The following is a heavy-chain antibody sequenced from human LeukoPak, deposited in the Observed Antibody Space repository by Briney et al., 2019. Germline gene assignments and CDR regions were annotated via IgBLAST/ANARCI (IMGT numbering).Heavy chain of an antibody. V-gene: IGHV3-21*01. CDR1: GFTFSSYS. CDR2: ISSGSYI. Sequence: GGSLRLSCAASGFTFSSYSMNWVRQAPGKGLEWVSSISSGSYIYYADSVKGRFTISRDNAKNSVYLQMNSLRAEDTAVYYCARGYCSGGSCYSGSYYWGQGTLVTVSS. J-gene: IGHJ4*02. CDR3: ARGYCSGGSCYSGSYY. D-gene: IGHD2-15*01.